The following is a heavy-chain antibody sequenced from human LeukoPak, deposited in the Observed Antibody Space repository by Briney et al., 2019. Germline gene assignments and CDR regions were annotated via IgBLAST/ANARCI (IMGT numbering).Heavy chain of an antibody. J-gene: IGHJ4*02. CDR3: ARGNYYDSSGYYYETLGVDY. D-gene: IGHD3-22*01. Sequence: GGSLRLSCAASGFTFSSYSMNWVRQAPGKGLEWVSSISSSSSYIYYADSVKGRFTISRDNAKNSLYLQMNSLRAEDTAVYYCARGNYYDSSGYYYETLGVDYWGQGTLVTVSS. CDR2: ISSSSSYI. CDR1: GFTFSSYS. V-gene: IGHV3-21*01.